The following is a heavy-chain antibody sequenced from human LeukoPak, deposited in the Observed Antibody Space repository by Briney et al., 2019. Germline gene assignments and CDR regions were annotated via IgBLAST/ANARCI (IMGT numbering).Heavy chain of an antibody. CDR3: ARGDTVAGFDY. CDR1: GFSFSSYW. D-gene: IGHD6-19*01. V-gene: IGHV3-74*01. J-gene: IGHJ4*02. CDR2: INSVGSST. Sequence: GGSLRLSCAASGFSFSSYWRHWVRQAPGKGLVWVSRINSVGSSTSYADSVKGRFTISRDNAKNTLYLQMNSLRAEDTAVYYCARGDTVAGFDYWGQGTLVTVSS.